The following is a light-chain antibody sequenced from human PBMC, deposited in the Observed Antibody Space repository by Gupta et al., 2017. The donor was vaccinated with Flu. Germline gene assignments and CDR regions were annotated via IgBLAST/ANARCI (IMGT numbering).Light chain of an antibody. V-gene: IGKV3-20*01. Sequence: ERATLSCRTSQSISSNYLAWYQQKPGQAPRLLIYGASSRATGIPDRFSGGGSGTDFTLTISRLEPEDVAVYYCQQYNNSPLTFGGGTKVEI. CDR3: QQYNNSPLT. J-gene: IGKJ4*01. CDR1: QSISSNY. CDR2: GAS.